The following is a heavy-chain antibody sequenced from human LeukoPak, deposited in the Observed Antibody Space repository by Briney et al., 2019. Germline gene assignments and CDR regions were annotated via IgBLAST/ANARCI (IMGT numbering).Heavy chain of an antibody. Sequence: GGSLRLSCAASGFTFSSYAMPWVRQAPGKGLEWVAVISYDGSNKYYADSVKGRFTISRDNSKNTLYLQMNSLRAEDTAVYYCARDEGTALDYWGQGTLVTVSS. D-gene: IGHD3-10*01. CDR2: ISYDGSNK. CDR3: ARDEGTALDY. V-gene: IGHV3-30*01. CDR1: GFTFSSYA. J-gene: IGHJ4*02.